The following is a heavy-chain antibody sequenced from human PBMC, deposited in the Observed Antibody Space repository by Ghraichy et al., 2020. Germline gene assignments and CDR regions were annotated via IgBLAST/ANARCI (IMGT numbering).Heavy chain of an antibody. CDR3: ARDLGYGSRGFDY. CDR1: GFTFSSYE. V-gene: IGHV3-48*03. J-gene: IGHJ4*02. Sequence: GGSLRLSCAASGFTFSSYEMNWVRQAPGKGLEWVSYISSSGRTTYYADSVKGRFTISRDNAKNSLYLQMNSLRAEDTAVYYCARDLGYGSRGFDYWGQGTLVTVSS. D-gene: IGHD1-26*01. CDR2: ISSSGRTT.